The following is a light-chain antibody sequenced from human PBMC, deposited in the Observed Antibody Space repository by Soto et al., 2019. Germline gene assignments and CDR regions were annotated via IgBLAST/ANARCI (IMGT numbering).Light chain of an antibody. J-gene: IGLJ1*01. CDR1: SSDVGGYDY. Sequence: QSALTQPASVSGSPGQSITISCTGTSSDVGGYDYVSWYQQHTDKAPKLTVYEVTHRPSGVSNRFSGSKSGNTASLTISGLQAEDEADYYCSSLTSGSPRVFGTGTKLTVL. CDR3: SSLTSGSPRV. V-gene: IGLV2-14*01. CDR2: EVT.